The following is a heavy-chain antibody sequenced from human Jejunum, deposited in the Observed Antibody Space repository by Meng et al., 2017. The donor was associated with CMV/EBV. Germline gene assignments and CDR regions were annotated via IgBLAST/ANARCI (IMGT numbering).Heavy chain of an antibody. Sequence: ASLSSSHLWNWVRQSPGKGLEWIGKIFPSGTTSYSPSLKSRVAISLDKSKNQFSLKMISVTAADTAVYYCASDNCDGGSCYGGFDDWGQGTLVTVSS. CDR3: ASDNCDGGSCYGGFDD. CDR1: ASLSSSHL. V-gene: IGHV4-4*02. CDR2: IFPSGTT. D-gene: IGHD2-15*01. J-gene: IGHJ4*02.